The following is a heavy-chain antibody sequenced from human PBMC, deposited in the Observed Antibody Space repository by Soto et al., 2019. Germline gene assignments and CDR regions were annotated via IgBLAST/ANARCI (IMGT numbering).Heavy chain of an antibody. V-gene: IGHV5-51*07. Sequence: SQKLSDTGSGERFTGYWSAWVHQMTGKGLEWMGIIHPGDSDTRYSPSFQGQTILVDKSISTAYLQWSSLKASDTAMDDCARPTVSGTIDSFDSWVQGTMFTV. D-gene: IGHD1-1*01. CDR1: GERFTGYW. CDR3: ARPTVSGTIDSFDS. CDR2: IHPGDSDT. J-gene: IGHJ3*02.